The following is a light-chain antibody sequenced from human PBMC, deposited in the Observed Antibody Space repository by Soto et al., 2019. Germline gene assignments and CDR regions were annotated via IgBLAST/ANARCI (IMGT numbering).Light chain of an antibody. CDR3: AAWDDSLNGWV. Sequence: QSVLTQPPSASGTPGQRVTISCSGSTSNIESNTVNWYQQLPGTAPKLLIYSNTQRPSGVPDRLSGSKSGTSASLAISGLQSDDEADYYCAAWDDSLNGWVFGGGTQLTVL. CDR2: SNT. V-gene: IGLV1-44*01. J-gene: IGLJ3*02. CDR1: TSNIESNT.